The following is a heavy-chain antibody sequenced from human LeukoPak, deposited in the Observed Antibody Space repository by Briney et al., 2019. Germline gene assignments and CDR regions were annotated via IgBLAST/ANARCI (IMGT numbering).Heavy chain of an antibody. V-gene: IGHV3-23*01. D-gene: IGHD6-13*01. Sequence: GGSLRLSCAASGFTFSSYAMSWVRQAPGKGLEWVSAISGSGGSTYYADSVKGRFTLSRDNSKNTLYLQMNSLRAEDTAVYYCAKDGAAAGFSFDYRGQGTLVTVSS. CDR3: AKDGAAAGFSFDY. CDR2: ISGSGGST. CDR1: GFTFSSYA. J-gene: IGHJ4*02.